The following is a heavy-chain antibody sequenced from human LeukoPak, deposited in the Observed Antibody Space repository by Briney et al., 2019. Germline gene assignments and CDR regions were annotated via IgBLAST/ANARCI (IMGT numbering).Heavy chain of an antibody. Sequence: PSETLSLTCTVSGGSMTNYYWHWIRQPAGKGLEWIGHIYGNGNTDFNPSLNSRLTISLDKSQNQFSLKLSSVTAADTAVYYCARDPLRGYSSSWYFDYWGQGTLVTVSS. V-gene: IGHV4-4*07. D-gene: IGHD6-13*01. CDR1: GGSMTNYY. J-gene: IGHJ4*02. CDR2: IYGNGNT. CDR3: ARDPLRGYSSSWYFDY.